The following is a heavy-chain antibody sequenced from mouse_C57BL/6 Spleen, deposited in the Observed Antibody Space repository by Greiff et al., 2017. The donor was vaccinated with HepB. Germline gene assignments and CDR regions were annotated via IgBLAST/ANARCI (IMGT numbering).Heavy chain of an antibody. CDR1: GFTFSSYA. J-gene: IGHJ2*01. D-gene: IGHD4-1*01. CDR2: ISDGGSYT. CDR3: ARETGGLFDY. V-gene: IGHV5-4*01. Sequence: DVQLVESGGGLVKPGGSLKLSCAASGFTFSSYAMSWVRQTPEKRLEWVATISDGGSYTYYPDNVKGRFTISRDNAKNNLYLQMSHLKSEDTAMYYCARETGGLFDYWGQGTTLTVSS.